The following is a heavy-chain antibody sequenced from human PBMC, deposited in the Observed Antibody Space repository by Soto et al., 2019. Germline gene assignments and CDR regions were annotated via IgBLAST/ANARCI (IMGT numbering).Heavy chain of an antibody. D-gene: IGHD5-12*01. J-gene: IGHJ3*02. CDR1: GFTFSSYG. Sequence: GGSLRLSCAASGFTFSSYGMHWVRQAPGKGLEWVAVISYDGSNKYYADSVKGRFTISRDNSKNTLYLQMNSLRAEDTAVYYCANRGSLPFDAFDIWGQGTMVTVSS. CDR2: ISYDGSNK. CDR3: ANRGSLPFDAFDI. V-gene: IGHV3-30*18.